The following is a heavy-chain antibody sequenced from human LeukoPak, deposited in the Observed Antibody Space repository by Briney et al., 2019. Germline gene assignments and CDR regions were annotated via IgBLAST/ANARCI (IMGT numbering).Heavy chain of an antibody. CDR1: GLSFSDFA. CDR2: IYWNGDKT. D-gene: IGHD1-26*01. CDR3: ARVRGSGTYGPLDT. Sequence: AGSLRLSCAASGLSFSDFAMSWIRQGPGQGQEWVAGIYWNGDKTNYGDPVKDRVAISRDNTKNYLYLQLESLRVEDTAVYYCARVRGSGTYGPLDTWGQGTLVTVAS. V-gene: IGHV3-20*04. J-gene: IGHJ5*02.